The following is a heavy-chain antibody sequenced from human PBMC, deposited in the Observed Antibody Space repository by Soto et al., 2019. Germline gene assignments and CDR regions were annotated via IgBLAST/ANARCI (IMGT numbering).Heavy chain of an antibody. CDR2: ISYDGSNK. D-gene: IGHD3-10*01. J-gene: IGHJ4*02. Sequence: QVQLVESGGGVVQPGRSLRLSCAASGFTFSSYAMHWVRQAPGKGLEWVAVISYDGSNKYYADSVKGRFTISRDNSKNTLYLQMNSLRAEDTAVYYCARTPVRGDYSFDYWGKGTLVTVSS. V-gene: IGHV3-30-3*01. CDR3: ARTPVRGDYSFDY. CDR1: GFTFSSYA.